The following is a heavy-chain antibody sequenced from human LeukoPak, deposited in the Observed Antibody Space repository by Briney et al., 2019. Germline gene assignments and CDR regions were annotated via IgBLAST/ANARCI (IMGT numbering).Heavy chain of an antibody. J-gene: IGHJ3*02. D-gene: IGHD3-22*01. CDR2: ISSSSRTI. CDR1: GFTFSTYS. CDR3: ARDYYDSSGYFYPNAFDI. V-gene: IGHV3-48*02. Sequence: TGGSLRLSCAASGFTFSTYSMNWVRQAPGEGLEWISCISSSSRTIYYADSVKGRFTISSDNAKNSLYLQMNSLRDEDTAVYYCARDYYDSSGYFYPNAFDISGQGTMVTVSS.